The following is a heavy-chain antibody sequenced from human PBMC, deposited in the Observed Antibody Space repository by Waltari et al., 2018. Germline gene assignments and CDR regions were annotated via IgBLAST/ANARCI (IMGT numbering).Heavy chain of an antibody. J-gene: IGHJ3*02. V-gene: IGHV1-69*09. D-gene: IGHD6-13*01. Sequence: QVQLVQSGAEVKKPGSSVTVSCKASGGTFSSYAISWVRQAPGQGLEWMGRIIPILGIANYEQKFQGRVTITADKSTSTAYMELSSLRSEDTAVYYCARVGYSDAFDIWGQGTMVTVSS. CDR3: ARVGYSDAFDI. CDR1: GGTFSSYA. CDR2: IIPILGIA.